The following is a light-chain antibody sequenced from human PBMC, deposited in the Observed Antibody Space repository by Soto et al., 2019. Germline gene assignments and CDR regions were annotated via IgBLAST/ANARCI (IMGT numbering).Light chain of an antibody. Sequence: EVVLTQSPGTLSLSPGERATLSCRASQAVSSILLAWYQQKPGQAPRLLIYGASSRATGIPDRFSGSGSGTDFTLTVSRLEPEDFAVYYCQQHGTSPIFGGGTKVVIK. J-gene: IGKJ4*01. CDR2: GAS. CDR3: QQHGTSPI. CDR1: QAVSSIL. V-gene: IGKV3-20*01.